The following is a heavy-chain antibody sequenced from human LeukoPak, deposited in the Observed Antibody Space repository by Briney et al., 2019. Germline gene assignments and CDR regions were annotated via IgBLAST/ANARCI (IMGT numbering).Heavy chain of an antibody. CDR3: ARDRATTVTTFDY. D-gene: IGHD4-17*01. Sequence: PGGSLRLSCAASGFTFSSYGMHWVRQAPGKGLEWVAVIWYDGSNKYYADSVKGRFTISRDNSKNTLYLQMNSLRAEDTAVYYCARDRATTVTTFDYWGQGTLVTVSS. J-gene: IGHJ4*02. CDR1: GFTFSSYG. V-gene: IGHV3-33*08. CDR2: IWYDGSNK.